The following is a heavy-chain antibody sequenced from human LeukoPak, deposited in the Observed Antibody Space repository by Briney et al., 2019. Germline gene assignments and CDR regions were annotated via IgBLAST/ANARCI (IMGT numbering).Heavy chain of an antibody. Sequence: SETLSLTCAVYGGSFSGYYWSWIRQPPGKGLEWIGEINHSGSTNYNPSLKSRVTISVDTSKTQFSLKLTSVTAADAAMYYCARVTWLGELGNWFDPWGQGTLVSVSS. CDR1: GGSFSGYY. D-gene: IGHD3-10*01. CDR3: ARVTWLGELGNWFDP. V-gene: IGHV4-34*01. J-gene: IGHJ5*02. CDR2: INHSGST.